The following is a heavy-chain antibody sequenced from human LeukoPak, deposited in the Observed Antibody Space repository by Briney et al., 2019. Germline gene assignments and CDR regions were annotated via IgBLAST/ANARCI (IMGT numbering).Heavy chain of an antibody. Sequence: SVKVSCKASGGTFSSYAISWVRQAPGQGLEWMGGIIPIFGTANYAQKFQGRVTITADESTSTAYMELSSLRSEDTAVYYCARDLGQLCPRPMCSFDIWGQGTVVTVSS. CDR2: IIPIFGTA. V-gene: IGHV1-69*13. D-gene: IGHD2-2*01. CDR3: ARDLGQLCPRPMCSFDI. J-gene: IGHJ3*02. CDR1: GGTFSSYA.